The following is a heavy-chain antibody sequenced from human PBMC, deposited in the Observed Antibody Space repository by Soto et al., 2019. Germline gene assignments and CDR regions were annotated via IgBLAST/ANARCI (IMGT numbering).Heavy chain of an antibody. Sequence: EVQLLESGGGLVQPGGSLRLSCAASGFTFSSYAMSWVRQAPGKGLEWVSAISGSGGSTYYADSVKGRFTISRDNSKNTLYLQMNSLRAEDTAVYYCAIWGDLNGDYSNYAHYYYYGMDVWGQGTTVTVSS. D-gene: IGHD4-4*01. CDR3: AIWGDLNGDYSNYAHYYYYGMDV. CDR1: GFTFSSYA. J-gene: IGHJ6*02. V-gene: IGHV3-23*01. CDR2: ISGSGGST.